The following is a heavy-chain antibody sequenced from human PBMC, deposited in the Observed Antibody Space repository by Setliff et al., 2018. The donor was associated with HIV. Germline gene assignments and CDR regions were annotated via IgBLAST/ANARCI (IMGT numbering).Heavy chain of an antibody. CDR3: ARSDCSSVRCYLGHAFEI. Sequence: SVKVSCTASGGTFSDYTVNWVRQAPGQGLEWMGRIIPIIGIENYAQKFQGRVTITADKSTSTAYMELNSLRYDDTAIYYCARSDCSSVRCYLGHAFEIWGQGTMVTVS. CDR2: IIPIIGIE. V-gene: IGHV1-69*02. CDR1: GGTFSDYT. J-gene: IGHJ3*02. D-gene: IGHD2-15*01.